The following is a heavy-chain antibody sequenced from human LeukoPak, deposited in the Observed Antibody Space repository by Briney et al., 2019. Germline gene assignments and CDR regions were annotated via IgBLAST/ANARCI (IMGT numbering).Heavy chain of an antibody. Sequence: GASVKVSCKASGYTFTSYGISWVRQAPGQGLEWMGWISAYNGNTNYAQKLQGRVTMTTDTSTSTAYMELRSLRSDDTAVYYCARESLVTTLLPFDYWGQGTLVTVSS. J-gene: IGHJ4*02. D-gene: IGHD4-17*01. CDR3: ARESLVTTLLPFDY. CDR2: ISAYNGNT. V-gene: IGHV1-18*01. CDR1: GYTFTSYG.